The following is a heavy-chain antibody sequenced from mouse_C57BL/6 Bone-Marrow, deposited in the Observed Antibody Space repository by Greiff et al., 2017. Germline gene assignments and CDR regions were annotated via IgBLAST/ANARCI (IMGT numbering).Heavy chain of an antibody. CDR1: GYTFTDYN. CDR2: INPNNGGT. D-gene: IGHD2-3*01. V-gene: IGHV1-22*01. Sequence: VQLQQSGPELVKPGASVKMSCKASGYTFTDYNMHWVKQSHGKSLEWIGYINPNNGGTSYNQKFKGKATLTVNKSSSTAYMELRSLTSEDSAVYYCVYDGYYCYAMDYWGQGTSVTVSS. CDR3: VYDGYYCYAMDY. J-gene: IGHJ4*01.